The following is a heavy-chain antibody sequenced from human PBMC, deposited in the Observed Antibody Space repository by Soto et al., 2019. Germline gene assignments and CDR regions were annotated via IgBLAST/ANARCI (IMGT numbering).Heavy chain of an antibody. CDR3: AHSLPYCTRTICYPYYYGMEV. CDR1: GFSLTTSGES. Sequence: GSGPTLVNPTQTLTLTCTFSGFSLTTSGESVGWIRQSPGKALEWLALIYWNDDKRYSPSLQSRLTITKDTSKNQVVLTMTNMDPVDTATYYCAHSLPYCTRTICYPYYYGMEVWGQGTTVTVSS. CDR2: IYWNDDK. D-gene: IGHD2-2*01. J-gene: IGHJ6*02. V-gene: IGHV2-5*01.